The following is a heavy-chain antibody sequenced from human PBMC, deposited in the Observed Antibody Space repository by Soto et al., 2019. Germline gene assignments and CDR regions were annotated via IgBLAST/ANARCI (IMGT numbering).Heavy chain of an antibody. J-gene: IGHJ4*02. CDR3: ARDPSLNWNDVSFDY. CDR1: GITFSSYG. CDR2: IWYDGSNK. Sequence: QVQLVESGGGVVQPGRYLRLSCAASGITFSSYGMHWVRQAPGKGLEWVAVIWYDGSNKYYADSVKGRFTISRDNSKNTLYLQMNSLRAEDTAVYYCARDPSLNWNDVSFDYWGQGTLVTVSS. V-gene: IGHV3-33*01. D-gene: IGHD1-1*01.